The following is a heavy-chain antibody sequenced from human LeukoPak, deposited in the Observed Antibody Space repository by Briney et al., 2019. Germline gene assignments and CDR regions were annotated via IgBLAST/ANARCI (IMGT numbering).Heavy chain of an antibody. D-gene: IGHD2-15*01. Sequence: SQTLSLTCTVSGGSISGGGFYWSWIRQHPGEGLEWVGYIYYSGRTFYNPSLKSRVTISVDTSKKQFSLKLSSVTAADTAVYYCASSAGWRSDYFDYWGQGTLVTVSS. J-gene: IGHJ4*02. V-gene: IGHV4-31*03. CDR3: ASSAGWRSDYFDY. CDR1: GGSISGGGFY. CDR2: IYYSGRT.